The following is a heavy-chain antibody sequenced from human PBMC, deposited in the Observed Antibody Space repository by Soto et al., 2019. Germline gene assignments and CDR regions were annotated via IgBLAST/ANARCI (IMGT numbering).Heavy chain of an antibody. V-gene: IGHV4-59*01. CDR1: GGSISSYY. Sequence: QVQLQESGPGLVKPSETLSLTCTFSGGSISSYYWSWIRQPPGKGLEWIGYIYYSGSTNDKPSLKSRVTISADTSKNQFSLKRSSVTAADTAVYYCARDLQSDFWSGSRLERTDYMDVWGKGTTVIVSS. CDR2: IYYSGST. CDR3: ARDLQSDFWSGSRLERTDYMDV. D-gene: IGHD3-3*01. J-gene: IGHJ6*03.